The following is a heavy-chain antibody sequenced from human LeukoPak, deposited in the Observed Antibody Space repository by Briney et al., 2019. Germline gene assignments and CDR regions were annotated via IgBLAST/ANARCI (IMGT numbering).Heavy chain of an antibody. V-gene: IGHV1-8*01. Sequence: ASVKVSCKASGYTFTSYDINWVRQATGQGLEWMGWMNPNSGNTGYAQKFQGRVTMTRNISISTAYMELSSLRSEDTAVYYCARGLRGIFGVVIIGLYYFDYWDQGTLVTVSS. D-gene: IGHD3-3*01. J-gene: IGHJ4*02. CDR1: GYTFTSYD. CDR2: MNPNSGNT. CDR3: ARGLRGIFGVVIIGLYYFDY.